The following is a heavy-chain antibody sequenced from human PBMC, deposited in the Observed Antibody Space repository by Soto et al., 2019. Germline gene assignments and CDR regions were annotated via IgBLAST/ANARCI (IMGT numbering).Heavy chain of an antibody. CDR1: GFTFTRYS. CDR3: ARESEDLTSNFDY. J-gene: IGHJ4*02. V-gene: IGHV3-21*06. CDR2: ISSTTNYL. Sequence: GGSLRLSCAASGFTFTRYSMNWVRQAPGKGLEWVSSISSTTNYLYYGDSMKGRFTISRDNAKNSLYLEMNSLRAEDTAVYYCARESEDLTSNFDYWGQGTLGTVS.